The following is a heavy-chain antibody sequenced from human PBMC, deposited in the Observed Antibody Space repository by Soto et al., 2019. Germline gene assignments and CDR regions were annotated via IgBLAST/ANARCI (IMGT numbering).Heavy chain of an antibody. J-gene: IGHJ4*02. CDR2: ISAHIGNT. D-gene: IGHD1-1*01. CDR1: GYTFTSYG. Sequence: QVHLVQSGAEVKKPGASVKVSCKASGYTFTSYGITWVRQAPGQGLEWMGWISAHIGNTDYAQKLXGXVXXTRDTSTSTAYMELRSLISDDTAVYYCARGRYGDYWGQGALVTVSS. V-gene: IGHV1-18*01. CDR3: ARGRYGDY.